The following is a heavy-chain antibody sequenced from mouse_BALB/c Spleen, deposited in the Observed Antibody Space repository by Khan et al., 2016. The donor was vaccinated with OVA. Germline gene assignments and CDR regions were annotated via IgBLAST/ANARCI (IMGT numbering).Heavy chain of an antibody. V-gene: IGHV1-7*01. CDR2: INPTSGHT. CDR1: GYTFTTYW. Sequence: VQLQQSGAELAKPGASVKMSCKTSGYTFTTYWMHWVKQRPGQGLEWIGYINPTSGHTDYNEKFKDKATLSADKSSSTAYMQLSSLTSEDSAVYYCTRDRIDYWCQGTTLTVSS. J-gene: IGHJ2*01. CDR3: TRDRIDY.